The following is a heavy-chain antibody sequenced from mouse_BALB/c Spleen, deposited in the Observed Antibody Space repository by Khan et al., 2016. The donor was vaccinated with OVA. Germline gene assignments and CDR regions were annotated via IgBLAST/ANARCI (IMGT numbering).Heavy chain of an antibody. D-gene: IGHD2-4*01. CDR2: IWSAGST. Sequence: QVQLQQSGPGLVQPSQSLSITCTVSGFSLNNYSVHWVRQSPGKGLEWLGVIWSAGSTDYNAAFISRLTISKDNSRSQVYFKMNSLQPNDTAIYYCARRGYDYGQGALFAYWGQGTLVTVS. CDR1: GFSLNNYS. V-gene: IGHV2-2*02. J-gene: IGHJ3*01. CDR3: ARRGYDYGQGALFAY.